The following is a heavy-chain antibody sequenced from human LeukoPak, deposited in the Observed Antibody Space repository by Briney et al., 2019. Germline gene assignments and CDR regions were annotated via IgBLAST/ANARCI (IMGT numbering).Heavy chain of an antibody. D-gene: IGHD5-24*01. CDR1: GYTFTSYY. J-gene: IGHJ4*02. Sequence: GASVKVSCKASGYTFTSYYMHWVRQAPGQGLEWMGIINPSGGSTSYAQNFQGRVTMTRDMSTSTVYMELSSLRSEDTAVYYCARVDLEMAFDYWGQGTLVTVSS. CDR3: ARVDLEMAFDY. V-gene: IGHV1-46*01. CDR2: INPSGGST.